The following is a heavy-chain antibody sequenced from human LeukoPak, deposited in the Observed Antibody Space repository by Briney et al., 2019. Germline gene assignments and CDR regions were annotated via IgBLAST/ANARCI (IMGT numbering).Heavy chain of an antibody. CDR1: GFTFSSSA. Sequence: GGSLRLSCAASGFTFSSSAMSWVRQAPGKGLYWVSAISGSGTGTYYADFVKGRFTISRDNSKNTLYLQMNSLRAEDTAVYYCAKEGGTGTRFDYWGQGTLVTVSS. CDR2: ISGSGTGT. D-gene: IGHD1-7*01. J-gene: IGHJ4*02. CDR3: AKEGGTGTRFDY. V-gene: IGHV3-23*01.